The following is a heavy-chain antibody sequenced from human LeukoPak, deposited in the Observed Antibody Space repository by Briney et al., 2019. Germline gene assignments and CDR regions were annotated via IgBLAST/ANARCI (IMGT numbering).Heavy chain of an antibody. CDR1: GGSISSYY. Sequence: SETLSLTCTVSGGSISSYYWSWIRQPPGKGLEWIGYIYYSGSTNYNPSLKSRVTISVDTSKNQFSLKLSSVTAADTAVYYCASRYGSGSYYSWKLDYWGQGTLVTVSS. CDR2: IYYSGST. CDR3: ASRYGSGSYYSWKLDY. J-gene: IGHJ4*02. D-gene: IGHD3-10*01. V-gene: IGHV4-59*12.